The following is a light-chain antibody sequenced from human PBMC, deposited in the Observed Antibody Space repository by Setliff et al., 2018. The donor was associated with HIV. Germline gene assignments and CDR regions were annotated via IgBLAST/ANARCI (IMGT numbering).Light chain of an antibody. CDR2: TNN. J-gene: IGLJ3*02. V-gene: IGLV1-44*01. CDR1: SSNIGINT. CDR3: AAWDDSLNRVV. Sequence: QSVLTQPPSASGTPGQRVTISCSGSSSNIGINTVNWYQQLPGTAPKLLIFTNNPRPSGVPDRFSASKSGTSASLAISGLQSEDEAHYYCAAWDDSLNRVVFGGGTKVTVL.